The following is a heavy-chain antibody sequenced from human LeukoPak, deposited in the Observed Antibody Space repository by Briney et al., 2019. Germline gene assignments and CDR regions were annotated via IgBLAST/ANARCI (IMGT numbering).Heavy chain of an antibody. V-gene: IGHV3-15*01. J-gene: IGHJ4*02. CDR2: IKSETDGGIT. Sequence: NTGGSPRLSCAASGFTFSNAWMNWVRQAPGKGLEWVGRIKSETDGGITDYAAPVKGRFSISRDDSKNTVYLQMNSLKTEDTGVYYCTTGRRDWGQGTLVTVSS. CDR1: GFTFSNAW. CDR3: TTGRRD.